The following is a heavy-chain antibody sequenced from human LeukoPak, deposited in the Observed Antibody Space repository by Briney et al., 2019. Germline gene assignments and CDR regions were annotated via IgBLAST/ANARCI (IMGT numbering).Heavy chain of an antibody. V-gene: IGHV3-66*01. J-gene: IGHJ1*01. CDR1: RFTVSSNY. Sequence: GGSLRLSCAASRFTVSSNYMSWVRQAPGNGLEWVSVIYRGGNTYYADSVKGRFTISRDNSENMLFLQMNSLRAEDTAVYYCARVGRHDILTGYPSGEYVQHWGQGTLVIVSS. CDR2: IYRGGNT. D-gene: IGHD3-9*01. CDR3: ARVGRHDILTGYPSGEYVQH.